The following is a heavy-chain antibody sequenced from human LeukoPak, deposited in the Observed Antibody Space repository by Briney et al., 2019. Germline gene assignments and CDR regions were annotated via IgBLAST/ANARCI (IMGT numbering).Heavy chain of an antibody. CDR3: AREVRSDGSGKPTRRFDY. D-gene: IGHD3-10*01. Sequence: PSETLSLTCTVSGGSISSGDYYWRWIRQPPGKGQEWIGYIYYSGSTYYNPSLKSRVTISVDTSKNQFSLKLSSVTAADTAVYYCAREVRSDGSGKPTRRFDYWGQGTLVTVSP. V-gene: IGHV4-30-4*01. CDR2: IYYSGST. CDR1: GGSISSGDYY. J-gene: IGHJ4*02.